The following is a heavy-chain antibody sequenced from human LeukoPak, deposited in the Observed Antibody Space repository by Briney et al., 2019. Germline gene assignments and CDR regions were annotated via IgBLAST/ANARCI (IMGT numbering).Heavy chain of an antibody. CDR1: GYTFTSYG. J-gene: IGHJ4*02. D-gene: IGHD3-22*01. Sequence: ASVKVSCKASGYTFTSYGISWVRQAPGQGLEWMGWISAYNGNTNYAQKLQGRVTMTTDTSTSTAYMELRSLRSDDTAVYYCARDLRNTMIVVAIPYYWGQGTLVTVSS. CDR2: ISAYNGNT. CDR3: ARDLRNTMIVVAIPYY. V-gene: IGHV1-18*01.